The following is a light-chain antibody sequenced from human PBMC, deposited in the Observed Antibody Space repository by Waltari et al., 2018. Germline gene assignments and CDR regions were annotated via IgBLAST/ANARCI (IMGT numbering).Light chain of an antibody. V-gene: IGKV3-11*01. J-gene: IGKJ2*01. Sequence: EIVLTQSPGTLSLSPGERAPLSCRASQGVRGYLSWYQQKVGQAPRFLIYDVSNRATGPPARFSGSGSGTDFTLTISGLQGEDVAVYYCQQYYIAPYAFGQGTKLEVK. CDR3: QQYYIAPYA. CDR1: QGVRGY. CDR2: DVS.